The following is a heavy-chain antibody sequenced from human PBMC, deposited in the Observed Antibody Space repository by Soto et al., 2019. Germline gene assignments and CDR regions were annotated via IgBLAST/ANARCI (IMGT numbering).Heavy chain of an antibody. Sequence: SETLSLTCAVSGGSISSTNLWTWVRHPPGKGLEWIGEIYHTGSTTFNPSLKSRVTISVDKSKNHFSLKVSSVTAADTAVYFCARSPRSISTGGIDFWGQGTLVPASS. CDR3: ARSPRSISTGGIDF. CDR1: GGSISSTNL. D-gene: IGHD1-1*01. J-gene: IGHJ4*01. CDR2: IYHTGST. V-gene: IGHV4-4*02.